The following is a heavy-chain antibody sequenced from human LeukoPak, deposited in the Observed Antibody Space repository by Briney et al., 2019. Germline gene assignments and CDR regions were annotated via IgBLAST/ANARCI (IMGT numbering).Heavy chain of an antibody. Sequence: GGSLRLSCAASGFTFSSYWMTWVRQAPGKGLEWVANIKQDGSEKYYVDSVKGRFTISRDNAKNSMYLQMNSLRTKGTAVYYCAREGGNSYYGSGSYYRGYYFDYWGQGTLVTVSS. CDR1: GFTFSSYW. CDR3: AREGGNSYYGSGSYYRGYYFDY. V-gene: IGHV3-7*01. D-gene: IGHD3-10*01. J-gene: IGHJ4*02. CDR2: IKQDGSEK.